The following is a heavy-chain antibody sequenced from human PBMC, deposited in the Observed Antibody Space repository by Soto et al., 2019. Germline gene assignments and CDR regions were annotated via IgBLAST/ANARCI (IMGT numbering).Heavy chain of an antibody. J-gene: IGHJ6*02. CDR2: ISYDGSNK. CDR1: GFTFSSYA. V-gene: IGHV3-30-3*01. CDR3: AREVGGRTYYYYGMDA. D-gene: IGHD2-15*01. Sequence: GGSLRLSCAASGFTFSSYAMHWVRQAPGKGLEWVAVISYDGSNKYYADSVKGRFTISRDNSKNTLYLQMNSLRAEDTAVYYCAREVGGRTYYYYGMDAWGQGTTVTVSS.